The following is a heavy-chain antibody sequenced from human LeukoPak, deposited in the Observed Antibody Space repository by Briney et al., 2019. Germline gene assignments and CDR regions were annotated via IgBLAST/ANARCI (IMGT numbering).Heavy chain of an antibody. CDR1: GGTFSSYA. Sequence: GASVHLSCKASGGTFSSYAISWVRQAPGQGLEWMGRIIPILGIANYAQKFQGRVTITADKSTSTAYMELSSLRSEDTAVYYCARPNYYDSSGYYFSDYYYGMDVWGQGTTVTVSS. D-gene: IGHD3-22*01. J-gene: IGHJ6*02. V-gene: IGHV1-69*04. CDR2: IIPILGIA. CDR3: ARPNYYDSSGYYFSDYYYGMDV.